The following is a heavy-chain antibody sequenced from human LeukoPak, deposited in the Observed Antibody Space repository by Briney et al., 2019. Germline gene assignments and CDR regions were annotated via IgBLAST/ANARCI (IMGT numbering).Heavy chain of an antibody. Sequence: PGGSLRLSCAASGFTVSSNYMSWVRQAPGKGLEWVSVIYSGGSTYYADSVKGRFTISRDNSKNTLYLQMNSLRAEDTAVYYCAKGGGGDYVWGSYRNWGQGTLVTVSS. CDR1: GFTVSSNY. D-gene: IGHD3-16*02. V-gene: IGHV3-53*05. J-gene: IGHJ4*02. CDR2: IYSGGST. CDR3: AKGGGGDYVWGSYRN.